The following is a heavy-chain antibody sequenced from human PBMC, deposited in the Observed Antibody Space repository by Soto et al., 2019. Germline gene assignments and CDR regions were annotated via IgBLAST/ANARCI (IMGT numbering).Heavy chain of an antibody. CDR2: TYYRSKWYN. CDR3: AIWYYYDSEQQGAFDI. J-gene: IGHJ3*02. CDR1: GDSVSSNSAA. V-gene: IGHV6-1*01. D-gene: IGHD3-22*01. Sequence: QVQLQQSGPGLVKPSQTLSLTCSISGDSVSSNSAAWNWIRQSPSRGLEWLGRTYYRSKWYNDYEVSVKSRISIQTDTSKNQFALQLNSVTPEETAVYYCAIWYYYDSEQQGAFDIWGQGTMVTVSS.